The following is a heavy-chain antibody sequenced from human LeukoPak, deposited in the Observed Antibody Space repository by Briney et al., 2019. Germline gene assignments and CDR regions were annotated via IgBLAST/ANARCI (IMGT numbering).Heavy chain of an antibody. CDR1: GFTFSSYE. D-gene: IGHD4-23*01. V-gene: IGHV3-48*03. CDR3: ARDYGGSSPFDY. CDR2: ISSSCSTI. Sequence: GGSLRLSCAVSGFTFSSYEMNWVRKAPGKGLEWVSYISSSCSTIYYADSVKGRFTISRDNAKNSLYLQMNSLRAEDTAVYYCARDYGGSSPFDYWRQGTLVTVSS. J-gene: IGHJ4*02.